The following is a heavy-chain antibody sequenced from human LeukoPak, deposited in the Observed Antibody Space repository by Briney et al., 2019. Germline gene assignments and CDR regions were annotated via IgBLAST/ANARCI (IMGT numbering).Heavy chain of an antibody. CDR3: ARSSVDDFWSGYTLDY. CDR1: GYTFTGYY. Sequence: ASVKVSCKASGYTFTGYYMHWVRQAPGQGLEWMGWINPNSGGTNYAQKFQGRVTMTRDTSISTAYMELSRLRSDDTAVYYCARSSVDDFWSGYTLDYWGQGTLVTVSS. V-gene: IGHV1-2*02. CDR2: INPNSGGT. D-gene: IGHD3-3*01. J-gene: IGHJ4*02.